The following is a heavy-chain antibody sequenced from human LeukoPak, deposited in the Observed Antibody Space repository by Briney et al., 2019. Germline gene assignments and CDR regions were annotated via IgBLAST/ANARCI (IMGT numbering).Heavy chain of an antibody. D-gene: IGHD3-22*01. Sequence: SQTLSLTRTVSGASFNSDDQYWNWIRHSPGKSLEWIGSIHPSGMLYNNPSLESRVTMSRDTSKNQFSLNLNSVTAADTAVYFCSRGLDSRKLGYWGQGILVTVSS. CDR1: GASFNSDDQY. CDR3: SRGLDSRKLGY. V-gene: IGHV4-31*03. J-gene: IGHJ4*02. CDR2: IHPSGML.